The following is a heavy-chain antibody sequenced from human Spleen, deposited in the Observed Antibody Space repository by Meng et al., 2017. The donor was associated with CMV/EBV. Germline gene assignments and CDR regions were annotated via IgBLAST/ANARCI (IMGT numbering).Heavy chain of an antibody. D-gene: IGHD3-16*02. CDR1: GYTFTNYG. Sequence: ASVKVSCKASGYTFTNYGVSWVRQAPGQGLEWMGWISAYSGNTNYAQKLQGRVTMTTDTSTSTAYMELRSLRSDDTAVYYCSRRGLSSYYYGMDVWGQGTTVTVSS. V-gene: IGHV1-18*01. CDR3: SRRGLSSYYYGMDV. CDR2: ISAYSGNT. J-gene: IGHJ6*02.